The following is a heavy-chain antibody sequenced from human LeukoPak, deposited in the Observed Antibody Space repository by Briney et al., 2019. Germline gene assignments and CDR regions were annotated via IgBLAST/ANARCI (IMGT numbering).Heavy chain of an antibody. Sequence: PGGSLRLSCAASGFTFSTYTMNWVRQAPGKGLEWVSAISGSGGSTYYADSVKGRFTISRDNSKNTLYLQMNSLRAEDTAVYYCASDYYDSSGYYPYYFDYWGQGTLVTVSS. CDR2: ISGSGGST. D-gene: IGHD3-22*01. CDR3: ASDYYDSSGYYPYYFDY. CDR1: GFTFSTYT. J-gene: IGHJ4*02. V-gene: IGHV3-23*01.